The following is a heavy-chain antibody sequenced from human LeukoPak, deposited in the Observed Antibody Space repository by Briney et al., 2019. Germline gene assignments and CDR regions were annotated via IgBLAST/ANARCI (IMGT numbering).Heavy chain of an antibody. CDR2: IYYSGST. CDR3: AVTPIQANYFDY. CDR1: GGSISSYY. Sequence: SETLSLTCTVSGGSISSYYWSWIRQPPGKGLEWIGYIYYSGSTNYNPSLKSRVTISVDTSKNQFSLKLSSVTAAGTAVYYCAVTPIQANYFDYWGQGTLVTVSS. V-gene: IGHV4-59*01. D-gene: IGHD1-1*01. J-gene: IGHJ4*02.